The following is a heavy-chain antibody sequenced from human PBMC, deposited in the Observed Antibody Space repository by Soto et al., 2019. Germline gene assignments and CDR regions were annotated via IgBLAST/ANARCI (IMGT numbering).Heavy chain of an antibody. CDR2: IYYSGNT. Sequence: QLQLQESGPGLVKPSETLSLTCTVSGGSISSDGYSWAWIRQPPGKGLEWIGTIYYSGNTYYNPSLKTRVAISMDTSKNQLSLRLNSVTAADTAVYFCARPFFGMMIPWAYWGLGTLVTISS. D-gene: IGHD3-3*02. V-gene: IGHV4-39*01. J-gene: IGHJ4*02. CDR1: GGSISSDGYS. CDR3: ARPFFGMMIPWAY.